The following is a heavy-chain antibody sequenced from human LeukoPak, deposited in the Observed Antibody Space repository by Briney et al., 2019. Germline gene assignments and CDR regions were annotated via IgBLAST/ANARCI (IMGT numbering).Heavy chain of an antibody. Sequence: SETLSLTRTVSGGSISSYYWSWIRQPAGKGLEWIGRIYTSGSTNYNPSLKSRVTMSVDTSKNQFSLKLSSVTAADTAVYYCARASGYDFWSGLSDAFDIWGQGTMVTVSS. D-gene: IGHD3-3*01. J-gene: IGHJ3*02. CDR3: ARASGYDFWSGLSDAFDI. V-gene: IGHV4-4*07. CDR1: GGSISSYY. CDR2: IYTSGST.